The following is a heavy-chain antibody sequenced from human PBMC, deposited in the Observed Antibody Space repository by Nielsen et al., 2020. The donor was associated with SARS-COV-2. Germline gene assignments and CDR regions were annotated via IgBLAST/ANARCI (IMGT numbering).Heavy chain of an antibody. V-gene: IGHV4-31*03. CDR2: IYYSGST. CDR3: ARVSLLRITIFGVVTRPRYFDL. Sequence: SETLSLTCTVSGGSISSGGYYWSWIRQHPGKGLEWIGYIYYSGSTYYNPSLKSRVTISVDTSKNQFSLKLSSVTAADTAVYYSARVSLLRITIFGVVTRPRYFDLWGRGTLVTVSS. D-gene: IGHD3-3*01. CDR1: GGSISSGGYY. J-gene: IGHJ2*01.